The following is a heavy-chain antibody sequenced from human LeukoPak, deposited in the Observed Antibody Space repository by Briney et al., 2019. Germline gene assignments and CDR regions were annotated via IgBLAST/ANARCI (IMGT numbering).Heavy chain of an antibody. CDR3: AGGPGYSSSWYYFDYYYYMDV. CDR1: GGSISSYY. J-gene: IGHJ6*03. Sequence: SETLSLTCTVSGGSISSYYWSWIRQPPGKGLEWIGYIYYSGSTNYNPSLKSRVTISVDTSKNQFSLKLSSVTAADTAVYYCAGGPGYSSSWYYFDYYYYMDVWGKGTTVTISS. V-gene: IGHV4-59*01. CDR2: IYYSGST. D-gene: IGHD6-13*01.